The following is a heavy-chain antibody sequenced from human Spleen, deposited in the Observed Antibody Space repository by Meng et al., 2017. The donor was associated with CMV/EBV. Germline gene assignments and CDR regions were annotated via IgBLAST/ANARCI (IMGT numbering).Heavy chain of an antibody. CDR2: ISPYTGNT. D-gene: IGHD1-1*01. CDR3: ARGTGTTSDFDY. J-gene: IGHJ4*02. V-gene: IGHV1-18*01. CDR1: GYTFTRYG. Sequence: ASVKVSCKTSGYTFTRYGISWVRQAPGQGLEWMGWISPYTGNTNYAQRLQGRVTMTTDTSTTTAHMELKSLRSDDTAVYYCARGTGTTSDFDYWGQGTLVTVSS.